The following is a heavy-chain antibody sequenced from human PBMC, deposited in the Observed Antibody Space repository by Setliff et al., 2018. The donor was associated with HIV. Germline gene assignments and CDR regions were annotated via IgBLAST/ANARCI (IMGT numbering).Heavy chain of an antibody. CDR1: GGSTDSGSYY. CDR3: ARDGGSSGWYFVLGYSDY. J-gene: IGHJ4*02. CDR2: MYYTGST. Sequence: SETLSLTCTVAGGSTDSGSYYWAWLRQPPGKGLEWIGSMYYTGSTYYNPSLKSRVTISIDTSKNQFSLKLNSVTAADTAMSYCARDGGSSGWYFVLGYSDYWGPGTLVTVSS. V-gene: IGHV4-39*02. D-gene: IGHD6-19*01.